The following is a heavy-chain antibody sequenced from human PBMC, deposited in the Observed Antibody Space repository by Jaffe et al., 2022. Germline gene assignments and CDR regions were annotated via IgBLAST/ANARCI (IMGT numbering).Heavy chain of an antibody. CDR3: ARLMERYCSGGSCYSADAFDI. CDR1: GFTFSSYS. J-gene: IGHJ3*02. D-gene: IGHD2-15*01. CDR2: ISSSSSTI. V-gene: IGHV3-48*01. Sequence: EVQLVESGGGLVQPGGSLRLSCAASGFTFSSYSMNWVRQAPGKGLEWVSYISSSSSTIYYADSVKGRFTISRDNAKNSLYLQMNSLRAEDTAVYYCARLMERYCSGGSCYSADAFDIWGQGTMVTVSS.